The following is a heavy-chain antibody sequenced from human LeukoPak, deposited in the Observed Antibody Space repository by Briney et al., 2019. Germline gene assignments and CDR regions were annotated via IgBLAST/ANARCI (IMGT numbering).Heavy chain of an antibody. J-gene: IGHJ5*02. D-gene: IGHD2-8*01. CDR1: GGSFSGYY. CDR2: INHSGST. Sequence: SETLSLTCAVYGGSFSGYYWSWIRQPPGKGLEWIGEINHSGSTNYNPSLKSRVTISVDTSKNQFSLKLSSVTAADTAVYYCARGPVSRYNWFDPWGQGTLVTVSS. V-gene: IGHV4-34*01. CDR3: ARGPVSRYNWFDP.